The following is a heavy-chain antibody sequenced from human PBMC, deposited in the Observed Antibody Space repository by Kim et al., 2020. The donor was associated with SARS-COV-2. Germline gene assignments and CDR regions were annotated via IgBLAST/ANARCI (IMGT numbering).Heavy chain of an antibody. CDR1: GASTSSSY. D-gene: IGHD3-22*01. CDR2: VYSTGNT. Sequence: SETLSLTCTVSGASTSSSYWSWIRQPPGKGLEWIAYVYSTGNTNYNPSLESRVALSLDTSKNQFSLKLSSVTAADTAVYYCARHKTYYDVFDYWGQGALVTVSS. CDR3: ARHKTYYDVFDY. J-gene: IGHJ4*02. V-gene: IGHV4-59*01.